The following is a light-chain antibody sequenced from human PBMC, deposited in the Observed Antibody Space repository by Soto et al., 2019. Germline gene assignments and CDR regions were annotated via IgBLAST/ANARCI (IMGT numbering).Light chain of an antibody. J-gene: IGKJ1*01. CDR1: QSVISN. Sequence: EIVMTQSPATLSMSPGEKVTLSCRASQSVISNLAWNQQKPGQAPRLLIYGASTRATGVPDRFSGSGSGTEFTLTISSLQSEDFAVYYCQKYNKWPWTFGQGTKVEIK. V-gene: IGKV3-15*01. CDR3: QKYNKWPWT. CDR2: GAS.